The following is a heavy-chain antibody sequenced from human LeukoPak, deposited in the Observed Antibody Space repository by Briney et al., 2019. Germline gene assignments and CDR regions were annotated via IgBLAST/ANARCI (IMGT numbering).Heavy chain of an antibody. V-gene: IGHV3-23*01. J-gene: IGHJ4*02. D-gene: IGHD2-21*01. Sequence: GGSLRLSCEASGFTFSSFAINWIRQAPGKGLDWVSIISRSSDATFYADSVKGRFTISRDNTKNTVYLQMNSLTAEDTAIYYCVKDRNHCRDFFDFXGRGXXVTV. CDR1: GFTFSSFA. CDR3: VKDRNHCRDFFDF. CDR2: ISRSSDAT.